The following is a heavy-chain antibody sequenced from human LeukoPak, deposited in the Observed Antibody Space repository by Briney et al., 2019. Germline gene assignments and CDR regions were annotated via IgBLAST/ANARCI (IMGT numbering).Heavy chain of an antibody. D-gene: IGHD4-17*01. CDR3: VKYGDYKFDP. V-gene: IGHV3-74*01. CDR1: GFTFSSYA. Sequence: GGSLRLSCAASGFTFSSYAMSWVRQAPGKGLEWVSRINPDGSSTSYADSVKGRFTISRDNAKNTLYLQMNSLRAEDTAVYYCVKYGDYKFDPWGQGTLVTVSS. J-gene: IGHJ5*02. CDR2: INPDGSST.